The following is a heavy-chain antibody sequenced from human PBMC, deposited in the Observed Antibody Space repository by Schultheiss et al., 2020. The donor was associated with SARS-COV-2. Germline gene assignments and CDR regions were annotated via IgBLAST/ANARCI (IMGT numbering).Heavy chain of an antibody. J-gene: IGHJ5*02. CDR1: GFSLSTSGVG. V-gene: IGHV2-5*01. CDR2: IYWNDDK. Sequence: TLSLTLTCTFSGFSLSTSGVGVGWIRQPPGKALEWLALIYWNDDKRYSPSLKSRLTITKDTSKNQVVLTMTNMDPVDTATYYCAHRYYDFWSGYPTGGWFDPWGQGTLVTVSS. CDR3: AHRYYDFWSGYPTGGWFDP. D-gene: IGHD3-3*01.